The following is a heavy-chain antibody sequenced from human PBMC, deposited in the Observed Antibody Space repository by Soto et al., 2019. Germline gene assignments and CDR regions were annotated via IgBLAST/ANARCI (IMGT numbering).Heavy chain of an antibody. CDR3: AKTVYYDFWSGPSRFDY. J-gene: IGHJ4*02. CDR2: ISGSGGST. CDR1: GFTFSSYA. Sequence: EVQLLESGGGVVQPGGSLRLSCAASGFTFSSYAMSWVRQAPGKGLEWVSAISGSGGSTYYADSVKGRFTISRDNSKNTLYLQMNSLRAEDTAVYYCAKTVYYDFWSGPSRFDYWGQGTLVTVSS. V-gene: IGHV3-23*01. D-gene: IGHD3-3*01.